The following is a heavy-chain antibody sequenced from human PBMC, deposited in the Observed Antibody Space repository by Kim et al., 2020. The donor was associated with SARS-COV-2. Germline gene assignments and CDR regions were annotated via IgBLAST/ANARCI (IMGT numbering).Heavy chain of an antibody. J-gene: IGHJ4*02. Sequence: TKYSQKFQGRVTITRDTAASTAYMELSSLRAEDTAVYYCARGHEGSTFDYWGQGTLVTVSS. CDR3: ARGHEGSTFDY. V-gene: IGHV1-3*01. CDR2: T.